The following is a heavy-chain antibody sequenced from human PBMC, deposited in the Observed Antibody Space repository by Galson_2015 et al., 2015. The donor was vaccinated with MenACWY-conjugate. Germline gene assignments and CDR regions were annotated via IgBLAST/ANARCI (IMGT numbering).Heavy chain of an antibody. Sequence: SVKVSCKATGGTFSNHAISWVRQAPGQGLEWVGGIIPMFGTTYYAQRFQGRVTITADESTRTAYLDLRSLRSEDTAVYYCARDGYSYGFGFYGMDVWGPGTTVIV. CDR3: ARDGYSYGFGFYGMDV. CDR2: IIPMFGTT. J-gene: IGHJ6*02. CDR1: GGTFSNHA. V-gene: IGHV1-69*13. D-gene: IGHD5-18*01.